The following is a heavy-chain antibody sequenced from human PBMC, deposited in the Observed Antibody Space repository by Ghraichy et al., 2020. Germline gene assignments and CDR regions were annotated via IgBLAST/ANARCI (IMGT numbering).Heavy chain of an antibody. Sequence: GTLNISCAASGFTFTSHWMSWVRQAPGKGLEWVANIKQDGSEKYYVDSVKGRFTISRDNAMNSLYLQMNSLRAEDTAVYFCARVGVGSGWVFDYWGQGALVTVSS. CDR2: IKQDGSEK. CDR3: ARVGVGSGWVFDY. CDR1: GFTFTSHW. V-gene: IGHV3-7*03. J-gene: IGHJ4*02. D-gene: IGHD6-19*01.